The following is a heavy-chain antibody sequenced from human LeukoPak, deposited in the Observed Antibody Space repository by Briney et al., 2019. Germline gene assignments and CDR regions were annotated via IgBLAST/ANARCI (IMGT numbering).Heavy chain of an antibody. V-gene: IGHV4-4*07. CDR3: ARGRNDFWSGDWFDS. D-gene: IGHD3-3*01. CDR2: IYSSGST. J-gene: IGHJ5*01. CDR1: GGSISSDS. Sequence: SETLSLTCTVSGGSISSDSWSWIRQPAGKGLEWIGRIYSSGSTNYSPFLKTRVTMSVDMSTSQFSLNLTSVTAADTAVYYCARGRNDFWSGDWFDSWGQGTLVPVSS.